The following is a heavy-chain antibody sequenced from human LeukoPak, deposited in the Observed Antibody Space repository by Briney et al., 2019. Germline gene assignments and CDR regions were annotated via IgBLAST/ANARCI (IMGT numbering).Heavy chain of an antibody. CDR3: ARGMVGANPYYYYYMDV. Sequence: ASVKVSCKASGYTFTSYDINWVRQATGQGLEWMGWMNPNSGNTGYAQKFQGRVTITRNTSISTVYMELSSLRSEDTAVYYCARGMVGANPYYYYYMDVWGKGTTVTVSS. CDR2: MNPNSGNT. CDR1: GYTFTSYD. V-gene: IGHV1-8*03. J-gene: IGHJ6*03. D-gene: IGHD1-26*01.